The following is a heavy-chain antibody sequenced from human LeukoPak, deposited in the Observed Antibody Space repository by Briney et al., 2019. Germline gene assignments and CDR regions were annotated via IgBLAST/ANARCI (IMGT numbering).Heavy chain of an antibody. V-gene: IGHV4-39*01. J-gene: IGHJ5*02. Sequence: SETLSLTCTVSGGSISSSSYYWGWIRQPPGKGLEWTGSIYYSGNTYYNLSLKSRVTISVDTSKNQFSLKLGSVTAADTAVYSCARRIAVALKENWFDPWGQGTLVTVSS. D-gene: IGHD6-19*01. CDR1: GGSISSSSYY. CDR2: IYYSGNT. CDR3: ARRIAVALKENWFDP.